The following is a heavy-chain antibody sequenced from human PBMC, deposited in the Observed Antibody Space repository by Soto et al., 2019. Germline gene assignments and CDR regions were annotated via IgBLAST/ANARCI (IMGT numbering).Heavy chain of an antibody. CDR1: GFTFSNAW. CDR3: TTSTRRYYDYIWGSYRQDYYFDY. V-gene: IGHV3-15*01. CDR2: IKSKTDGGTT. Sequence: EVQLVESGGGLVKPGGSLRLSCAASGFTFSNAWMSWVRQAPGKGLEWVGRIKSKTDGGTTDYAAPVKGRFTISRDDSKNTLYQQMNSLKTEDTAVYYCTTSTRRYYDYIWGSYRQDYYFDYWGQGTLVTVSS. J-gene: IGHJ4*02. D-gene: IGHD3-16*02.